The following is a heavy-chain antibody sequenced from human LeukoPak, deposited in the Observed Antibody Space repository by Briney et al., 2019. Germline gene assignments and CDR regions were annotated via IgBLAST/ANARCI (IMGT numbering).Heavy chain of an antibody. CDR1: GGTFSIYA. CDR2: IIPIFGTA. V-gene: IGHV1-69*13. Sequence: SVKVSCKASGGTFSIYAISWVRQAPGQGLEWMGGIIPIFGTANYAQKFQGRVTITADESTSTAYMELSSLRSEDTAVYYCAIPLEPGDYYYYGMDVWGQGTTVTVSS. D-gene: IGHD1-1*01. J-gene: IGHJ6*02. CDR3: AIPLEPGDYYYYGMDV.